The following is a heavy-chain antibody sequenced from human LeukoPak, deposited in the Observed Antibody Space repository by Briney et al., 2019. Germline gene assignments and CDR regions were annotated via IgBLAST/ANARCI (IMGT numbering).Heavy chain of an antibody. D-gene: IGHD1-26*01. CDR3: AAPSGSTYYSPFDF. Sequence: SETLSLTCTVSGASITSSNHYWGWIRQPPGKALEWIGNIYYSGHTSYTPSLNSRVFISVDTSKNQFSLRLTSVSAADTAVYYCAAPSGSTYYSPFDFWGQGTTVSVSS. V-gene: IGHV4-39*01. CDR2: IYYSGHT. J-gene: IGHJ4*02. CDR1: GASITSSNHY.